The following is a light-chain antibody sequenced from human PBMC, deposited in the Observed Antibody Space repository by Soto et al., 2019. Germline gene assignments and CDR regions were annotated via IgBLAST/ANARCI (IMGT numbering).Light chain of an antibody. J-gene: IGKJ3*01. Sequence: DIQMTQSPSSLSASVGDRVTITCRASDYVSSDLAWYQQRPGKAPKSLIYAASTLQRGVPARISGSGSGKGSTLIISSLQAEDFAAYYYQQYNSFPFSFGPGTKVDIK. V-gene: IGKV1-16*01. CDR1: DYVSSD. CDR2: AAS. CDR3: QQYNSFPFS.